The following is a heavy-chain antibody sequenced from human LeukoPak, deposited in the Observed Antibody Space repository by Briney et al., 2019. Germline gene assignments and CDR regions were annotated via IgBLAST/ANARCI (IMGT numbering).Heavy chain of an antibody. V-gene: IGHV4-34*01. J-gene: IGHJ4*02. Sequence: PSETLSLTCAVYGGSFSGYYWSWIRQPPGKGLEWIGEINHSGSTNYNPSLKSRVTISVDKSKNQFSLKLSSVTAADTAVYYCARGRTSSSWLDYWGQGTLVTVSS. CDR3: ARGRTSSSWLDY. CDR1: GGSFSGYY. D-gene: IGHD6-13*01. CDR2: INHSGST.